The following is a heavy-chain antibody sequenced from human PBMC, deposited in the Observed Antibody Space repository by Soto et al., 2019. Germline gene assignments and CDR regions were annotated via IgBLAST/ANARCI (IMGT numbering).Heavy chain of an antibody. CDR2: IYYSGST. V-gene: IGHV4-31*03. CDR1: GGSISSGGYY. CDR3: ARDQDYDSSGYPYYFDY. D-gene: IGHD3-22*01. J-gene: IGHJ4*02. Sequence: QVQLQESGPGLVKPSQTLSLTCTVSGGSISSGGYYWSWIRQHPGKGLEWIGYIYYSGSTYYNPSLKSRVTISVDPSKNQFSLKLSSVTAADTAVYYCARDQDYDSSGYPYYFDYWGQGTLVTVSS.